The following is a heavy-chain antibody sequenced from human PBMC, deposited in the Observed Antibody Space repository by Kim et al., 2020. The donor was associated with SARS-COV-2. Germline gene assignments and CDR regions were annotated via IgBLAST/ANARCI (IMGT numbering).Heavy chain of an antibody. D-gene: IGHD3-16*02. V-gene: IGHV3-23*01. Sequence: ARSGKGRFTISRDNSKNTLYLQMNSLRAEDTAVYYCAKHLYPPDYGMDVWGQGTTVTVSS. J-gene: IGHJ6*02. CDR3: AKHLYPPDYGMDV.